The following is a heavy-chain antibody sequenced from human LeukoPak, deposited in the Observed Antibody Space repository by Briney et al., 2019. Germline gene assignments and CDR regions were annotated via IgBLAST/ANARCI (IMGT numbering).Heavy chain of an antibody. J-gene: IGHJ5*02. CDR3: ATWPSSFSQQLVNWFAP. CDR1: GYTLTELS. Sequence: GASVKASCKVSGYTLTELSMHWVRQAPGKGLEWMGGFDPEDGETIYAQKFQGRVTMTEDTPTDTAYMELSSLRSEDTAVYYCATWPSSFSQQLVNWFAPWGQGTLVTVSS. D-gene: IGHD6-13*01. V-gene: IGHV1-24*01. CDR2: FDPEDGET.